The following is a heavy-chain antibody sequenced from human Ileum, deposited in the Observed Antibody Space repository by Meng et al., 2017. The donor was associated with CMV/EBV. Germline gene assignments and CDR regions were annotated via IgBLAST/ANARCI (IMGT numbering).Heavy chain of an antibody. D-gene: IGHD3-22*01. J-gene: IGHJ4*02. V-gene: IGHV1-24*01. Sequence: QVQLVQFGVEVKKPEATVKVSCKVSGYTLSDLSMHWVRQAPGKGLEWMGGFGPEDGQTIYAQNFQGRVTMSEDTSTDTVYLELSSLRSEDTAVYYCAAEVVDNNSGYYSFDYWGQGTLVTVSS. CDR2: FGPEDGQT. CDR3: AAEVVDNNSGYYSFDY. CDR1: GYTLSDLS.